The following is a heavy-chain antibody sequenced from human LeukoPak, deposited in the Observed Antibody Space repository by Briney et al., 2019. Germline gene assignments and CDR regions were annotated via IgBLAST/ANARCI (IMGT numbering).Heavy chain of an antibody. V-gene: IGHV1-3*01. CDR2: INAGNGNT. CDR3: AISYDSSGYYYPY. D-gene: IGHD3-22*01. J-gene: IGHJ4*02. Sequence: GASVKVSCKASGYTFTSYAMHWVRQAPGQRLEWMGWINAGNGNTKYSQKFQGRVTITRDTSASTAYMELSSLRSEDTAVYYCAISYDSSGYYYPYWGQGTLVTVSS. CDR1: GYTFTSYA.